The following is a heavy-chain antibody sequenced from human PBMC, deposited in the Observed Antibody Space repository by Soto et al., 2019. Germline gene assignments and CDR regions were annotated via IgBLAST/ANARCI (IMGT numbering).Heavy chain of an antibody. V-gene: IGHV1-69*01. CDR2: IIPIFGTA. Sequence: QVQLVQSGAEVKKPGSSVKVSCKASGGTFSSYAISWVRQAPGQGLEWMGGIIPIFGTANYAQKFQGRVTITGDESTSAAYMELGSLRCENTAVYYCARDPYPYSSGWYGYWGQGTLVTVSS. CDR1: GGTFSSYA. J-gene: IGHJ4*02. D-gene: IGHD6-19*01. CDR3: ARDPYPYSSGWYGY.